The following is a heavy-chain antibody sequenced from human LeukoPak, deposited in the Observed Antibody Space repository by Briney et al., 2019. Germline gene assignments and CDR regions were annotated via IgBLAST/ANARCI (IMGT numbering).Heavy chain of an antibody. CDR2: ISYDGSNK. V-gene: IGHV3-30*18. CDR3: AKDIVPAAMLDYMDV. D-gene: IGHD2-2*01. Sequence: GGSLRLSCAASGFTFSSYGMHWVRQAPGKGLEWVAVISYDGSNKYYADSVKGRFTISRDNSKNTLYLQMNSLRAEDTAVYYCAKDIVPAAMLDYMDVWGKGTTVTVSS. J-gene: IGHJ6*03. CDR1: GFTFSSYG.